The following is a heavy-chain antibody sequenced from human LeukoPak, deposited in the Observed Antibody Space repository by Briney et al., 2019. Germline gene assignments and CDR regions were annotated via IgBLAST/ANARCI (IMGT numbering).Heavy chain of an antibody. Sequence: ASVKVSCKASGYPFTGYYMHWVRQAPGQGLEWMGWINPNSGGTNYAQKFQGRVTMTRDTSISTAYMELSRLRSDDTAVYYRARDLSAVVRGSSPYYYYGMDVWGQGTTVTVSS. CDR1: GYPFTGYY. D-gene: IGHD3-10*01. V-gene: IGHV1-2*02. CDR3: ARDLSAVVRGSSPYYYYGMDV. J-gene: IGHJ6*02. CDR2: INPNSGGT.